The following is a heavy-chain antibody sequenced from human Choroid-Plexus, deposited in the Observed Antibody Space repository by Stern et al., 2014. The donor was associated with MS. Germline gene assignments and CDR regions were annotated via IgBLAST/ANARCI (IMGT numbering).Heavy chain of an antibody. CDR1: GFTFSNFG. J-gene: IGHJ4*02. CDR2: ISYDGSDK. V-gene: IGHV3-30*18. CDR3: AKDRQWSTYFFDY. D-gene: IGHD2-15*01. Sequence: MQLVESGGGVAQPGRPLILSCAASGFTFSNFGMHWVRQAQGKGLEGVALISYDGSDKYYADSVKGRFTIFRDNSKNTLYMHMNSLRAEDTAVYYCAKDRQWSTYFFDYWGQGSLVTVSS.